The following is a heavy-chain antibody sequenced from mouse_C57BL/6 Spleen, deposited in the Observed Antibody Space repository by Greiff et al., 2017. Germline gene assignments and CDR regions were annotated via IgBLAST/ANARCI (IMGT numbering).Heavy chain of an antibody. CDR3: ARSAYYGSSYHYFDY. Sequence: VQLQQPGAELVMPGASVKLSCKASGYTFTSYWMHWVKQRPGQGLEWIGEIDPSDSYTNYNQKFKGKSTLTVDKSSSTAYMQLSSLTSEDSAVYYCARSAYYGSSYHYFDYWGQGTTLTVSS. CDR2: IDPSDSYT. D-gene: IGHD1-1*01. J-gene: IGHJ2*01. CDR1: GYTFTSYW. V-gene: IGHV1-69*01.